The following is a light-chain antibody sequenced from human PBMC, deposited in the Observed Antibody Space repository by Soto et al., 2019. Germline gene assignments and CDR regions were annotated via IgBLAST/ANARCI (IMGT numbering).Light chain of an antibody. CDR2: KAS. Sequence: DIQMTQSPSTLSGSVGDRVTITCRASQTISSWLAWYQQKPGKAPKLLIYKASTLKSGAPSRFSGSGSGTEFTLTISSLQPDDFATYYCQQYNSYWMFGQGTKVDNK. CDR3: QQYNSYWM. V-gene: IGKV1-5*03. CDR1: QTISSW. J-gene: IGKJ1*01.